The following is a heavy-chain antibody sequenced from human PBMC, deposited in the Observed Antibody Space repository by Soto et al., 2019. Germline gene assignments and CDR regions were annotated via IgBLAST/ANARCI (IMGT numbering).Heavy chain of an antibody. V-gene: IGHV3-30*18. CDR1: EFTFSSHG. J-gene: IGHJ4*02. Sequence: PGGSLRLSCAASEFTFSSHGMHWVRQAPGKGLEWVAVISYDGSNKYYADSVTGRFTISRDDSKNTLYLQMNSLRVEDTAVYYCAKDRQPDGIWTFDYWGQGTLVTVSS. CDR3: AKDRQPDGIWTFDY. CDR2: ISYDGSNK. D-gene: IGHD3-9*01.